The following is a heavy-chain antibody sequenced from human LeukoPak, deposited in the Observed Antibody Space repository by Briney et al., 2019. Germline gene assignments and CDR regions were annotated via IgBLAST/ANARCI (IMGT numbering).Heavy chain of an antibody. D-gene: IGHD3-22*01. CDR2: IIPILGTA. V-gene: IGHV1-69*05. CDR3: ARANYYDSSDYFLFDY. CDR1: GGTFSSYA. Sequence: VASVKVSCKASGGTFSSYAISWVRQAPGQGLEWMGGIIPILGTANYAQKFQGRVTITTDESTSTAYMELSSLRSEDTAVYYCARANYYDSSDYFLFDYWGQGTLVTVSS. J-gene: IGHJ4*02.